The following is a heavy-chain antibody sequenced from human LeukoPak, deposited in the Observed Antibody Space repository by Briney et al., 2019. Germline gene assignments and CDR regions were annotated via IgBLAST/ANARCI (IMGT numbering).Heavy chain of an antibody. CDR2: IYYSGST. D-gene: IGHD3-9*01. V-gene: IGHV4-39*01. J-gene: IGHJ4*02. CDR1: GGSISSSSYY. CDR3: CRGGVNLTGYTSFDY. Sequence: SETLSLTCTVSGGSISSSSYYWGWLRQPPGKGLEWIGSIYYSGSTYYNPSLKSRVTISVDTSKNQFSLKLSSVTAADTAVYYCCRGGVNLTGYTSFDYWGQGTLVTVSS.